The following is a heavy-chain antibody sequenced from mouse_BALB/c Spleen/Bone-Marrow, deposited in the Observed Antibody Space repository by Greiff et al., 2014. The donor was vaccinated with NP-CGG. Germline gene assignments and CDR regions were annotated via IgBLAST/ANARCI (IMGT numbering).Heavy chain of an antibody. CDR3: TRGGNWDDFDY. V-gene: IGHV5-17*02. D-gene: IGHD4-1*01. CDR2: INSGSSTI. CDR1: GFTFSSFG. J-gene: IGHJ2*01. Sequence: DVMLVESGGGLVQPGGSRKLSCAASGFTFSSFGMHWVRQAPEKGLEWVAYINSGSSTIYYADTVKGRFTISRDNPKNTLFLQMTSLRSEDTAMYYCTRGGNWDDFDYWGQGTTLAVSS.